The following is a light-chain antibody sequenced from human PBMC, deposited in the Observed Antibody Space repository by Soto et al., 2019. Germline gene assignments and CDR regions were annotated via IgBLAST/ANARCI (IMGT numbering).Light chain of an antibody. J-gene: IGLJ1*01. CDR1: NSDVGAYNY. Sequence: QSALTQPRSVSGSPGQSVTISCTGTNSDVGAYNYVSWYQQHPGKAPKVMIYDVTERPSGVPDRFSGSKSGNTASLTISGLQAEDEADYYCCSYAGSPRYVLGTGTKSPS. CDR2: DVT. V-gene: IGLV2-11*01. CDR3: CSYAGSPRYV.